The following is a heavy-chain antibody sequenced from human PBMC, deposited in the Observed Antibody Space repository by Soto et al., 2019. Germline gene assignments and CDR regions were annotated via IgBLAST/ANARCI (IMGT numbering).Heavy chain of an antibody. Sequence: ASVKVSCKASGYTFSDYGIGWVRQAPGHGLEWMGWINPYSGNTNSAQMLQGRLTMTTDTSTSTAYMELRSLRSDDTAVYYCARVLPGYGDLNNWFDPWGQGTLVTVSS. CDR2: INPYSGNT. V-gene: IGHV1-18*01. J-gene: IGHJ5*02. D-gene: IGHD4-17*01. CDR3: ARVLPGYGDLNNWFDP. CDR1: GYTFSDYG.